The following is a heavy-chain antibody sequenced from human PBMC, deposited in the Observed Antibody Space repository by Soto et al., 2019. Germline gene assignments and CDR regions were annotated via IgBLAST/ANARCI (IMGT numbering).Heavy chain of an antibody. CDR1: GFTFSSND. CDR3: AKGTSKLDY. J-gene: IGHJ4*02. V-gene: IGHV3-23*01. Sequence: GGSLRLSCAASGFTFSSNDMSWVRQAPGKGLEWASSISASGRSLFYAEAVKGRFTISRDNSKNTLYLQMSSLTAEDTAVYYCAKGTSKLDYWGQGTLVTVSS. CDR2: ISASGRSL. D-gene: IGHD2-2*01.